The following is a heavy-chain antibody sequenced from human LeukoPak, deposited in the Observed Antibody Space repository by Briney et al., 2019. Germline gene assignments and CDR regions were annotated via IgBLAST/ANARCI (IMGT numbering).Heavy chain of an antibody. CDR2: IGGGGDTST. CDR3: ATRGMAAA. CDR1: GFTFSSYS. D-gene: IGHD6-13*01. Sequence: GGSLRLSCATSGFTFSSYSMSWVRQAPGKGLEWVSVIGGGGDTSTYYADSVKGRFTISRDNSKNTLYLHMNSLRAEDTAVYYCATRGMAAAWGQGTLVTVSS. V-gene: IGHV3-23*01. J-gene: IGHJ5*02.